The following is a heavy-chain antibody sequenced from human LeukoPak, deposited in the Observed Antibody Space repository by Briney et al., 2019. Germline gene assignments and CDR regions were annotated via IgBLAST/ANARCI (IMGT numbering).Heavy chain of an antibody. D-gene: IGHD5-24*01. Sequence: GGSLRLSCVASGFAFSAYWMTWVRQAPGKGLEWVANIKEDGSEKFYVDSVKGRFTTSRDNAKNSLYLQMNSLRAEDTAIYYCAIINHPDGRVYWGQGTLVTVSS. V-gene: IGHV3-7*05. CDR3: AIINHPDGRVY. CDR1: GFAFSAYW. CDR2: IKEDGSEK. J-gene: IGHJ4*02.